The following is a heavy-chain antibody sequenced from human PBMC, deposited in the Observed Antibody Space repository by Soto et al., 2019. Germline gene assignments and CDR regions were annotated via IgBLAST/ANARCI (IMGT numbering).Heavy chain of an antibody. CDR3: ARHLGLSPGDWFDP. CDR2: ILYSGST. Sequence: SETLSLTCTVSGGSISSSSFYWGWIRQPPGKGLEWIGTILYSGSTYYNPSLKSRVTTSADTSKNQFSLKLSSVTAADTAVYYCARHLGLSPGDWFDPWGQGTLVTVSS. CDR1: GGSISSSSFY. J-gene: IGHJ5*02. V-gene: IGHV4-39*01. D-gene: IGHD2-2*03.